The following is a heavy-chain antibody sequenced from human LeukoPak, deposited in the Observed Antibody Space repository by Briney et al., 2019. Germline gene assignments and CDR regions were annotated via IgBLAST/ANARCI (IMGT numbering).Heavy chain of an antibody. CDR3: ARGFRGWYAEGFDY. V-gene: IGHV3-74*01. Sequence: GGSLRLSCAASGFTFSSYWMHWVRQAPGKGLVWVSRINSDGNSTSYADSVKGRFTISRDNAKNTLYLQMNTLRAEDTAVYYCARGFRGWYAEGFDYWGQGTLVTVSS. J-gene: IGHJ4*02. CDR1: GFTFSSYW. D-gene: IGHD6-19*01. CDR2: INSDGNST.